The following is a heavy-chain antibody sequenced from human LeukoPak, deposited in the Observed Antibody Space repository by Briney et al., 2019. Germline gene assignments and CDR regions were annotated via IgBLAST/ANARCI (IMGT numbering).Heavy chain of an antibody. V-gene: IGHV4-39*07. CDR3: PRGFYYYDSSGYTYYFDY. Sequence: SETLSLTCTVSGGSISSSSYYWGWIRQPPGKGLEWIGSIYYSGSTYYSPSLKSRVTISVDTSKNQFSLKLSSVTAADTAVYYCPRGFYYYDSSGYTYYFDYWGQGTLVTVSS. CDR1: GGSISSSSYY. D-gene: IGHD3-22*01. J-gene: IGHJ4*02. CDR2: IYYSGST.